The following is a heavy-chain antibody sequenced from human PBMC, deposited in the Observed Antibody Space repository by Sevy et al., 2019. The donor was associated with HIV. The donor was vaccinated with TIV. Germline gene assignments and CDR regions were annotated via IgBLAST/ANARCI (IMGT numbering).Heavy chain of an antibody. CDR3: ARKYDSSGYFDY. Sequence: GGSLRLSCAASGFTFSNYAMNWVRQAPGKGLEWVSGISGSGGSGDKTNYADSVKGRFTISRDDSKNSLYLQLNSLRAGDTAIYYCARKYDSSGYFDYWGQGTLVTVSS. J-gene: IGHJ4*02. V-gene: IGHV3-23*01. CDR2: ISGSGGSGDKT. D-gene: IGHD3-22*01. CDR1: GFTFSNYA.